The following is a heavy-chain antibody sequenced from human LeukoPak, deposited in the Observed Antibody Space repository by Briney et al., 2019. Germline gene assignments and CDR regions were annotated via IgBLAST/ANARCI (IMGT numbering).Heavy chain of an antibody. CDR3: ARELRGYCSSTSCPNNWFDP. CDR2: IWYDGSNK. Sequence: GGSLRLSCAASGFTFSSYVMHWVRQAPGKGLEWVAVIWYDGSNKYYADSVKGRFTISRDNSKNTLYLQMNSLRAEDTAVYYCARELRGYCSSTSCPNNWFDPWGQGTLVTVSS. J-gene: IGHJ5*02. D-gene: IGHD2-2*01. V-gene: IGHV3-33*01. CDR1: GFTFSSYV.